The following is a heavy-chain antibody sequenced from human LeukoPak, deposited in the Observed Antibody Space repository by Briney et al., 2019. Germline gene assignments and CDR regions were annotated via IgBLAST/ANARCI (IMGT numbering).Heavy chain of an antibody. Sequence: SETLSLTCTVSGGSISPHYWTWVRQTPGKGLEWIGYVYYNGLTSYNASLRSRLILSVDTARNQVSLKLTSVTAADTAVYYCTRERSTVTFDYWGQGTLVTVSS. CDR1: GGSISPHY. V-gene: IGHV4-59*11. D-gene: IGHD4-17*01. CDR3: TRERSTVTFDY. CDR2: VYYNGLT. J-gene: IGHJ4*02.